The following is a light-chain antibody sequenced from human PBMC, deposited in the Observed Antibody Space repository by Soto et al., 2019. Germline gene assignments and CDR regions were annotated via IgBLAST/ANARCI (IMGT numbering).Light chain of an antibody. CDR3: QQYDNPPVT. CDR2: DAS. V-gene: IGKV1-33*01. J-gene: IGKJ4*01. Sequence: DIQMTQSPSSLSASVGDRVTITCQASQDISKYLNWYQQRPGKAPKLLIYDASSLEAGVPSRFTGSGSGTDFTFTISSLQPEDIATYYCQQYDNPPVTFGGGTKVDIK. CDR1: QDISKY.